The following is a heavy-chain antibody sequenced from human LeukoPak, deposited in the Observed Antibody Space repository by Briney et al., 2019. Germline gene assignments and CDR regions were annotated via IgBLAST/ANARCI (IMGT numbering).Heavy chain of an antibody. D-gene: IGHD6-13*01. V-gene: IGHV3-21*01. Sequence: GGSLRLSCAASGFTFSSYSMNWVRQAPGKGLEWVSSISSSSSYIYYADSVKGRFTVSRDNAKNSLYLRMNSLRAEDTAVYYCARGEYNSSWYDYWGQGTLVTVSS. CDR3: ARGEYNSSWYDY. CDR1: GFTFSSYS. CDR2: ISSSSSYI. J-gene: IGHJ4*02.